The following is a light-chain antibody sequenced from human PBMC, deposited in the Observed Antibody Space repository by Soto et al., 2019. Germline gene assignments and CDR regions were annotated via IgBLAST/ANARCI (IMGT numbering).Light chain of an antibody. J-gene: IGKJ1*01. Sequence: EVVLTQSPGTVSLSPGERVTLSCRASQSVISNYLAWYQQRPGQAPRLLIYAASSRATGIPDRFSGSGSETDFTLSISSLEPEDFAVYYCQQNGSSLTWTFGQGTTVQMK. V-gene: IGKV3-20*01. CDR1: QSVISNY. CDR3: QQNGSSLTWT. CDR2: AAS.